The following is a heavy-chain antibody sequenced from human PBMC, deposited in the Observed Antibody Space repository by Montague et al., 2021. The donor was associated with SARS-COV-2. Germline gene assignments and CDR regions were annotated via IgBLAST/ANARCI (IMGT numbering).Heavy chain of an antibody. V-gene: IGHV4-59*01. J-gene: IGHJ4*02. D-gene: IGHD3-10*01. CDR2: IHYSGGN. Sequence: SETLSLTCSVSGGSIGSYYWSWLRQPPGKGLEWIGHIHYSGGNTYSPSFKSRVTISIDTPKSQFSLKLSSVTAADTAVYYCARSLDPSGTYYLPYWGQGTLVTVSS. CDR1: GGSIGSYY. CDR3: ARSLDPSGTYYLPY.